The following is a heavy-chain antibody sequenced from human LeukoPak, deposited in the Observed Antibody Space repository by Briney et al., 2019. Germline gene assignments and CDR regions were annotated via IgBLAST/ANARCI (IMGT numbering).Heavy chain of an antibody. CDR3: ARHRSSWLIDY. D-gene: IGHD6-6*01. CDR1: GFTFNTYA. Sequence: GGSLRLSCAASGFTFNTYAISWVRQAPWERLQWVSGISDSGGNTYYADSVRGRFTISRDNSKNTLYLQMNRLRAEDTAVYYCARHRSSWLIDYWGQGTLVTVSS. V-gene: IGHV3-23*01. J-gene: IGHJ4*02. CDR2: ISDSGGNT.